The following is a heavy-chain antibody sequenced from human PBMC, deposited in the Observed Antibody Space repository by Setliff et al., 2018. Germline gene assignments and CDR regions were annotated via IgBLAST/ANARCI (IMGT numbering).Heavy chain of an antibody. CDR2: ISGSAQTT. Sequence: GSLRLSCAASGFTFTNYAMTWVRQAPGKGLEWVSMISGSAQTTYYADSVKGRFTISRDNSKNTVYLEMNSLRAEDTAVYYCAKRGPYCSGGTCHYYFDYWGQGTLVTVSS. D-gene: IGHD2-15*01. CDR1: GFTFTNYA. V-gene: IGHV3-23*01. J-gene: IGHJ4*02. CDR3: AKRGPYCSGGTCHYYFDY.